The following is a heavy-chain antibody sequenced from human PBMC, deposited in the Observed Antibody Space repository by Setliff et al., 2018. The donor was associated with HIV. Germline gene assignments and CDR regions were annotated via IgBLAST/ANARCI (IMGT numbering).Heavy chain of an antibody. V-gene: IGHV4-38-2*02. D-gene: IGHD5-12*01. CDR1: GYSISSGFC. Sequence: SETLSLTCTVSGYSISSGFCWGWIRQPPGKGLEWIGSIYETGYTYYNPSLKSRVIISLDTSKNHLSLKLRSVTAADTAVYYCARDARWLQFPYFDYWGQGTLVTVSS. CDR3: ARDARWLQFPYFDY. CDR2: IYETGYT. J-gene: IGHJ4*01.